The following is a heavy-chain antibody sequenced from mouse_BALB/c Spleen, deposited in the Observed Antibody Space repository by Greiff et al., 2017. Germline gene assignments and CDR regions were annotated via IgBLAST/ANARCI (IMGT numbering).Heavy chain of an antibody. J-gene: IGHJ4*01. Sequence: EVQLVESGGGLVKPGGSLKLSCAASGFTFSSYAMSWVRQTPEKRLEWVATISSGGSYTYYPDSVKGRFTISRDNAKNTLYLRMSSLRSEDTAMYYCARREITIYAMDYWGQGTSVTVSS. D-gene: IGHD2-4*01. CDR1: GFTFSSYA. V-gene: IGHV5-9-3*01. CDR3: ARREITIYAMDY. CDR2: ISSGGSYT.